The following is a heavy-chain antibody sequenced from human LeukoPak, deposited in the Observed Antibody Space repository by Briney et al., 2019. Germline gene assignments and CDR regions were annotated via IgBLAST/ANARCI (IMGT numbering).Heavy chain of an antibody. CDR2: IIPIFGTA. Sequence: ASVRVSCKASGGTFSSYAISWVRQAPGQGLEWMGGIIPIFGTANYAQKFQGRVTITTDESTSTAYMELSSLRSDDRAVYYCARVDGSGWYSYWGQGTLVTVSS. CDR3: ARVDGSGWYSY. CDR1: GGTFSSYA. V-gene: IGHV1-69*05. J-gene: IGHJ4*02. D-gene: IGHD6-19*01.